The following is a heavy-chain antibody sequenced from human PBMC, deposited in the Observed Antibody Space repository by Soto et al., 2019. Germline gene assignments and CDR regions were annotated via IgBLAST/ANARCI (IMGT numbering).Heavy chain of an antibody. CDR2: IDPTDSYT. V-gene: IGHV5-10-1*03. Sequence: EVQLVQSGAEVKKPGESLRISCKGSGYSFSSYWISWVRQMPGKGLEWMGRIDPTDSYTNYSPSFQGHVIISADKSISTAYLQWSSLKASDTAMYYCARVVATIPGWFDPWGQGTLVTVSS. D-gene: IGHD5-12*01. CDR1: GYSFSSYW. J-gene: IGHJ5*02. CDR3: ARVVATIPGWFDP.